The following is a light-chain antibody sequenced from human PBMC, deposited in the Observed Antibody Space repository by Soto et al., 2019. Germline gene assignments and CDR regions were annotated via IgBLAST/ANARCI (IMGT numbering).Light chain of an antibody. CDR2: SNN. CDR1: SSNIGSNT. CDR3: EAWDDSLNGHLV. Sequence: QSVLTQPPSASGTPGQRVTISCSGSSSNIGSNTVNWYQQLPGTAPKLLIYSNNQRPSGVPDRFSGSKSGTSASLAISGLQSEDEADYYCEAWDDSLNGHLVFGGGTKLTVL. J-gene: IGLJ2*01. V-gene: IGLV1-44*01.